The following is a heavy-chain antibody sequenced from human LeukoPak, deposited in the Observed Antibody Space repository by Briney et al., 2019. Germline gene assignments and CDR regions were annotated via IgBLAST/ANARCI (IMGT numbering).Heavy chain of an antibody. CDR1: DGSISSYY. D-gene: IGHD6-6*01. J-gene: IGHJ4*02. Sequence: KASETLSLTCTVSDGSISSYYWSWIRQPPGKGLELIGYIYYSGSTNYNPSLKSRVTIPVDTSKNQFSLKLSSVTAADTAVYYCAGGYRRSSSFAYWGQGTLVTVSS. CDR2: IYYSGST. CDR3: AGGYRRSSSFAY. V-gene: IGHV4-59*08.